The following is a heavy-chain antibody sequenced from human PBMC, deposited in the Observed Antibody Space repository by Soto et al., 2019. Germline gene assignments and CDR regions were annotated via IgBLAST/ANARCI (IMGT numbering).Heavy chain of an antibody. CDR1: GGSFSGYY. V-gene: IGHV4-34*01. J-gene: IGHJ6*02. D-gene: IGHD3-22*01. Sequence: WGTLSLTCAVYGGSFSGYYWSWIRQPPGKGLEWIGEINHSGSTNYNPSLKSRVTISVDTSKNQFSLKLSSVTAADTAVYYCARVHYYDNVNGMDVWGQGTTVTVSS. CDR3: ARVHYYDNVNGMDV. CDR2: INHSGST.